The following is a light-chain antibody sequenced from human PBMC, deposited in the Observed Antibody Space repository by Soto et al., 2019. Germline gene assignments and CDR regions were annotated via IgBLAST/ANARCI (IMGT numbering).Light chain of an antibody. CDR3: QQDGSSSPWT. CDR2: KAS. V-gene: IGKV1-5*03. J-gene: IGKJ1*01. Sequence: DIQRTQSPSTLSASVGDRVTITCRASQSISSWLAWYQQKPGRAPKLLIYKASSLETGVPSRFSGSGSGTEFTLIISSLQTDDFASYYCQQDGSSSPWTFGQGTKVEIK. CDR1: QSISSW.